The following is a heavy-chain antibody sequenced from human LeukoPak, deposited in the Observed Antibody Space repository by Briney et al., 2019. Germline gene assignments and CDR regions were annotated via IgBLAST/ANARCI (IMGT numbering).Heavy chain of an antibody. CDR3: AREVPYSSGSFDY. CDR1: GGSVYSNSAA. CDR2: TYYRSKQYN. V-gene: IGHV6-1*01. D-gene: IGHD6-19*01. J-gene: IGHJ4*02. Sequence: SQTLSLPCVISGGSVYSNSAAWMGMRQSPSRGLEWLGRTYYRSKQYNDYAVSVKSRITINPDTSKNQFSLQLNTVTPEDTAVYYCAREVPYSSGSFDYWGQGTLVTVSS.